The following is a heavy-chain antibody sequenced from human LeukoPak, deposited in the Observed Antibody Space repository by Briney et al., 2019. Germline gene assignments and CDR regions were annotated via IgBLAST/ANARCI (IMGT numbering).Heavy chain of an antibody. V-gene: IGHV1-69*05. Sequence: SVKVSCKASGGTFSSYAISWVRQAPGQGLEWMGGIIPIFGTANYAQKFQGRVTMTRNTSISTAYMELSSLRSEDTAVYYCARHTIFGVVMKVYYMDVWCKGTTVTVSS. CDR2: IIPIFGTA. CDR1: GGTFSSYA. D-gene: IGHD3-3*01. CDR3: ARHTIFGVVMKVYYMDV. J-gene: IGHJ6*03.